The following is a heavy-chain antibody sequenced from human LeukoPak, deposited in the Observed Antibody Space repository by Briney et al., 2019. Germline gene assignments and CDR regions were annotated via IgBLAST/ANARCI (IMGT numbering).Heavy chain of an antibody. V-gene: IGHV3-21*01. CDR2: ISSSSSYI. D-gene: IGHD3-22*01. CDR3: AKSARYYDSSGYIGGAFDI. CDR1: GFTFSSYS. J-gene: IGHJ3*02. Sequence: GGSLRLSCAASGFTFSSYSMNWVRQAPGKGLEWVSSISSSSSYIYYADSVKGRFTISRDNAKNSLYLQMNSLRAEDTAVYYCAKSARYYDSSGYIGGAFDIWGQGTMVTVSS.